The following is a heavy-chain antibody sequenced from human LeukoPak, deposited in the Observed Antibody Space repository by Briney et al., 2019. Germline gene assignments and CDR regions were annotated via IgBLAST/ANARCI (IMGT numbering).Heavy chain of an antibody. J-gene: IGHJ6*03. CDR1: GGSISSGSYY. D-gene: IGHD3-10*01. V-gene: IGHV4-61*02. CDR3: ARGGFGELHYYYYMDV. Sequence: KSSETLSLTCTVSGGSISSGSYYWSWIRQPAGKGLEWIGRIYTSGSTNYNPSLKSRVTISLDTSKNQFSLKLSSVTAADTAVYYCARGGFGELHYYYYMDVWGKGTTVTVSS. CDR2: IYTSGST.